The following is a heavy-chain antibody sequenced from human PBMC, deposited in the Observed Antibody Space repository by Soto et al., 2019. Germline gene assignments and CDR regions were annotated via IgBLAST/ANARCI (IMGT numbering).Heavy chain of an antibody. D-gene: IGHD2-8*01. V-gene: IGHV1-58*01. Sequence: GASVKVSCKASGLTFTSPAGQWVRQASGQRLEWIGWIVVGSGNPNYAQKIQERVTITRDMSTSTAYLELSSLRSEDTAVYYCAASLDIVLMDDAFDIWGQGTMVTDSS. J-gene: IGHJ3*02. CDR1: GLTFTSPA. CDR2: IVVGSGNP. CDR3: AASLDIVLMDDAFDI.